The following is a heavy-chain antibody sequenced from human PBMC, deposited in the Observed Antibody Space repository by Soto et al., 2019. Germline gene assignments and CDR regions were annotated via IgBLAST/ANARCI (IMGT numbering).Heavy chain of an antibody. V-gene: IGHV3-23*01. CDR3: VKVSSSYCSGGSCSRVLDY. D-gene: IGHD2-15*01. Sequence: EVQLLESGGGLVQPGGSLRLSCAASGFTFGSCAMGWVRQAPGKGLEWVSVISDSGGSAYYADSVKGRFSISRDSSKNTLYLHVNSLRAEDTAVYYRVKVSSSYCSGGSCSRVLDYWGQGTLVTVSS. CDR1: GFTFGSCA. CDR2: ISDSGGSA. J-gene: IGHJ4*02.